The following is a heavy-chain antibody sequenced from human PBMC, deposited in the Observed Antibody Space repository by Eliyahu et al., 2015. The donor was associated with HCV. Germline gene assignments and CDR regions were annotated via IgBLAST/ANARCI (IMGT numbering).Heavy chain of an antibody. Sequence: QVQLVQSGAEVKRPGASVRVSCXXXGXTFTXYSIHWVCQAPGQRPAXMGWINAGTGKTKHSQKFQGRVTFARDTAASMVYMELNSLTYEDTAVYFCARDIGNWYGSAFDYWGQGTLVTVSS. D-gene: IGHD3-10*01. CDR1: GXTFTXYS. CDR2: INAGTGKT. CDR3: ARDIGNWYGSAFDY. J-gene: IGHJ4*02. V-gene: IGHV1-3*01.